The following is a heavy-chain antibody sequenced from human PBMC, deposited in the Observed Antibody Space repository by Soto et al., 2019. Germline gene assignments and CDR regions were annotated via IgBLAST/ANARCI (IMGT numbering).Heavy chain of an antibody. CDR3: AKNGQPPYYYYGLDV. D-gene: IGHD2-8*01. Sequence: ASVKVSCKAAGYTFTRYGISWGRQAPGQGLEWVGWISGYNGDTNYAQKFQDRVSMTIDTSTGTAYMELRSLTSDDTAIYYCAKNGQPPYYYYGLDVWGQGTEVTVSS. V-gene: IGHV1-18*01. J-gene: IGHJ6*02. CDR2: ISGYNGDT. CDR1: GYTFTRYG.